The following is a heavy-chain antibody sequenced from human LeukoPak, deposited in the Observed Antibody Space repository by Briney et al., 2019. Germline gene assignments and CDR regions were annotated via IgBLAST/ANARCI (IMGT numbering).Heavy chain of an antibody. J-gene: IGHJ5*02. CDR2: IRSDGSIT. D-gene: IGHD4-17*01. CDR1: GFTSDDYG. Sequence: PGGSLRLSCAASGFTSDDYGMHWVRQAPGKGLVWVSRIRSDGSITTYADPVRGRFTISRDNAQNTLYLQMNSLRVDDTAVYYCASSGDNNWFDPWGQGTLVTVSS. CDR3: ASSGDNNWFDP. V-gene: IGHV3-74*03.